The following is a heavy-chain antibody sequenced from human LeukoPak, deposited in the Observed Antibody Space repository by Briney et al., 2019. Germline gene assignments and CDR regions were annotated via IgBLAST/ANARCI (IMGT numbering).Heavy chain of an antibody. CDR1: GGSFSGYY. D-gene: IGHD3-16*01. V-gene: IGHV4-34*01. Sequence: PSETLSLTCAVYGGSFSGYYWSWIRQPPGKGLEWIGEINHSGSTNYNPSLKSRVTISVDTSKNQFSLKLSSVTAADTAVYYCARDVYHYYGMDVWGQGTTVTVSS. CDR3: ARDVYHYYGMDV. CDR2: INHSGST. J-gene: IGHJ6*02.